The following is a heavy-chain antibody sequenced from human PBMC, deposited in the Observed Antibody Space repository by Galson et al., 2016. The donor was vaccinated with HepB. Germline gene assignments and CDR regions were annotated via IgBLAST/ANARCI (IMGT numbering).Heavy chain of an antibody. CDR3: SRATKLYYYDSSGYGY. Sequence: SLRLSCAASGFTFGDYAMSWFRQAPGMGLERVGFIRSKTYGATTEYAASVKGRFSISRDDSNSIAYLQMNSLKTEDTAVYYCSRATKLYYYDSSGYGYWGQGTLVTVSS. CDR1: GFTFGDYA. CDR2: IRSKTYGATT. D-gene: IGHD3-22*01. J-gene: IGHJ4*02. V-gene: IGHV3-49*03.